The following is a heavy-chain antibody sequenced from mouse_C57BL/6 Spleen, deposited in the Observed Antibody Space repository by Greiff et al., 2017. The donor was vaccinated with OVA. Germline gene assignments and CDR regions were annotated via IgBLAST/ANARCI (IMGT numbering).Heavy chain of an antibody. Sequence: VQLQQPGAELVMPGASVKLSCKASGYTFTSYWLHWVKQRPGQGLEWIGEIDPSDSYTNYNQKFKGKSTLTVDKSSSTAYMQLSSLTSEDSAVYYYARRGRYGYDGRDYFDYWGQGTTLTVSA. D-gene: IGHD2-2*01. CDR2: IDPSDSYT. CDR3: ARRGRYGYDGRDYFDY. CDR1: GYTFTSYW. J-gene: IGHJ2*01. V-gene: IGHV1-69*01.